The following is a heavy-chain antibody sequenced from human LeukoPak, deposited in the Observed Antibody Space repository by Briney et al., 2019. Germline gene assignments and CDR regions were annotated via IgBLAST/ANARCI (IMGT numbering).Heavy chain of an antibody. J-gene: IGHJ4*02. V-gene: IGHV3-7*01. D-gene: IGHD4-17*01. CDR3: ARLSTVTTTLDY. CDR1: GFTFSTYW. Sequence: GGSPRLSCAASGFTFSTYWMSWVRQAPGRGLEWVAIIKQDGSDKYYVDSVKGRFTISRDNAKNSLYLQMNSLRAEDTAVYYCARLSTVTTTLDYWGQGTLVTVPS. CDR2: IKQDGSDK.